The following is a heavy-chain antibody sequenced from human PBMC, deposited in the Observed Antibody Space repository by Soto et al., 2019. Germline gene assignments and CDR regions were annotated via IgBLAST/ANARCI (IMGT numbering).Heavy chain of an antibody. CDR3: ARGLVYWLDP. V-gene: IGHV4-59*01. J-gene: IGHJ5*02. D-gene: IGHD2-8*01. Sequence: QVRLQESGPRLVKPSETLSLTCTVSGGSISSYYWSWIRQSPGKGLEWIGHIYLSGSTNYSPSLNSRVTITRDASKNQLSLRLNSVTAGDTAVSWCARGLVYWLDPWGQGILVTVSS. CDR2: IYLSGST. CDR1: GGSISSYY.